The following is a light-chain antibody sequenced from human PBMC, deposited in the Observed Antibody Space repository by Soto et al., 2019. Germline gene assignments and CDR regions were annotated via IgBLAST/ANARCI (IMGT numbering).Light chain of an antibody. CDR3: CSYTGSAWV. V-gene: IGLV2-23*02. CDR2: DVI. CDR1: SSDVGSYNL. Sequence: QSALTQPASVSGSPGQSITISCTGTSSDVGSYNLISWYQQVAAKAPKLIIFDVIKRPSGFSNRCSGSKSGNTASLTISGLQDEDEADYYCCSYTGSAWVFGGGTKLTVL. J-gene: IGLJ3*02.